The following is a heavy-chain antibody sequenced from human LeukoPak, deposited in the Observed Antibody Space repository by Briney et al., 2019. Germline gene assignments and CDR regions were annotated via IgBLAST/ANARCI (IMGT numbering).Heavy chain of an antibody. D-gene: IGHD6-13*01. CDR2: IYHSGST. V-gene: IGHV4-34*01. CDR3: ARDKPSSRDAFDI. CDR1: GGSFSGYY. J-gene: IGHJ3*02. Sequence: SETLSLTCAVYGGSFSGYYWSWIRQPPGKGLEWIGSIYHSGSTYYNPSLKSRVTISVDTSKNQFSLKLSSVTAADTAVYYCARDKPSSRDAFDIWGQGTMVTVSS.